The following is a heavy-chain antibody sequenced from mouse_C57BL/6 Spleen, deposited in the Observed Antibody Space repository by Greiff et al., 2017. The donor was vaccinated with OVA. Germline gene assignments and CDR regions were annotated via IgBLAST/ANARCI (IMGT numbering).Heavy chain of an antibody. D-gene: IGHD1-1*01. Sequence: EVQGVESGGGLVKPGGSLKLSCAASGFTFSSYTMSWVRQTPEKRLEWVATISGGGGNTYYPDSVKGRFTISRDNAKNTLYLQMSSLRSEDTALYYCARNYYGSRSGYFDVWGTGTTVTVSS. J-gene: IGHJ1*03. CDR1: GFTFSSYT. CDR3: ARNYYGSRSGYFDV. V-gene: IGHV5-9*01. CDR2: ISGGGGNT.